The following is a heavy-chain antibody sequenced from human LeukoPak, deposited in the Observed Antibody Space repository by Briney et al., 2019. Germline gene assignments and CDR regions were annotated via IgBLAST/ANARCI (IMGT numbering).Heavy chain of an antibody. V-gene: IGHV3-48*03. CDR3: ARDRGCSSTSCSYYFDY. Sequence: GSLRLPCAASGFTFSSYEMNWVRQAPGKGLEWVSYISSSGSTIYYADSVKGRFTISRDNTKNSLYLQMNSLRAEDTAVYYCARDRGCSSTSCSYYFDYWGQGTLVTVSS. D-gene: IGHD2-2*01. CDR2: ISSSGSTI. CDR1: GFTFSSYE. J-gene: IGHJ4*02.